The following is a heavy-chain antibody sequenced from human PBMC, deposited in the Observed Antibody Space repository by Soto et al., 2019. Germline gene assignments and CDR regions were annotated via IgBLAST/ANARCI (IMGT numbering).Heavy chain of an antibody. CDR3: AKAFISARTHDAFHI. CDR1: GFTFSSYA. Sequence: EVQLLESGGGLVQPGGSLRLSCAAPGFTFSSYAMSWVRQAPGKGLEWVSAISGSGGSTYYADSEKGRFTSARDNSKNTMYMQMNSLRAEDTAVYYCAKAFISARTHDAFHIWGQGTMVPVSS. J-gene: IGHJ3*02. D-gene: IGHD6-6*01. V-gene: IGHV3-23*01. CDR2: ISGSGGST.